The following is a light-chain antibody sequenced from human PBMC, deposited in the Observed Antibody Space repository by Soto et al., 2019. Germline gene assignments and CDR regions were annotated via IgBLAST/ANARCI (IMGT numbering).Light chain of an antibody. CDR2: EVS. V-gene: IGLV2-8*01. Sequence: QSVLTQPPSAAGSPGQSVTISCTGTISDVGGYNYVSWYQQHPGKAPKLMIYEVSKRPSGVPDRFSGSKSGNTASLTVSGLQAEDEADYYCSSYAGRYVVFGGGTKVTVL. CDR1: ISDVGGYNY. CDR3: SSYAGRYVV. J-gene: IGLJ2*01.